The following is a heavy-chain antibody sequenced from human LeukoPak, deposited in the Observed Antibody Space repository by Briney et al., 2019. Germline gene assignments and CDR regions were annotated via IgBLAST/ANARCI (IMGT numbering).Heavy chain of an antibody. CDR2: IWYDGSNK. V-gene: IGHV3-33*01. CDR1: GFTFSSYG. Sequence: GGSLRLSCAASGFTFSSYGMHWVRQAPGKGLEWVAVIWYDGSNKYYADSVKGRFTISRDNAKNSLYLQMNSLRAEDTAVYYCARVVVVVAATRLGYFDYWGQGTLVTVSS. CDR3: ARVVVVVAATRLGYFDY. J-gene: IGHJ4*02. D-gene: IGHD2-15*01.